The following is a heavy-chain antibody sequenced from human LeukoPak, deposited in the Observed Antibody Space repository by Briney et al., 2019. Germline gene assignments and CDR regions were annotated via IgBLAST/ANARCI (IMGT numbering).Heavy chain of an antibody. CDR3: ARETTYSYDF. CDR2: IWYDGTNK. Sequence: GGSLRLSCAASGFTFSNYGMHWVRRAPGKGLEWVAVIWYDGTNKYYADSVKGRFTISRDNSKNTMYLQMNSLRAEDTALYYCARETTYSYDFWGQGTLVTVSS. J-gene: IGHJ4*02. V-gene: IGHV3-33*01. D-gene: IGHD3-10*01. CDR1: GFTFSNYG.